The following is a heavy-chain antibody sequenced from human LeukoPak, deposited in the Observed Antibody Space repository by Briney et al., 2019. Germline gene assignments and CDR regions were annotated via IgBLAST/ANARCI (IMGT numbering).Heavy chain of an antibody. J-gene: IGHJ4*02. Sequence: SQTLSLTCAMSGDSVSDNGAAWNWIRQSPSRGLEWLGRTYYRSKWSTDYALFVKSRITISADTSKNQFSLQLNSVNPEDTAVYYCAEGFGGRVRSWGQGTLVTVSS. CDR1: GDSVSDNGAA. D-gene: IGHD2-15*01. CDR3: AEGFGGRVRS. CDR2: TYYRSKWST. V-gene: IGHV6-1*01.